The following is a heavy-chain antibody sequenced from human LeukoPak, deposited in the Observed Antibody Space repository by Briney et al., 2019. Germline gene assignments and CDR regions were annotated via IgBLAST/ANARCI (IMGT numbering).Heavy chain of an antibody. J-gene: IGHJ4*02. V-gene: IGHV4-38-2*01. Sequence: SETLSLTCAVSGYSISSGYYWGWIRQPPGKGLEWIGSIYHSGSTYYNPSLKSRVTISVDTSKNQFSLKLSSVTAADTAVYYCAGHKSSEWGAGDFDYWGQGTLVTVSS. CDR1: GYSISSGYY. CDR3: AGHKSSEWGAGDFDY. D-gene: IGHD3-3*01. CDR2: IYHSGST.